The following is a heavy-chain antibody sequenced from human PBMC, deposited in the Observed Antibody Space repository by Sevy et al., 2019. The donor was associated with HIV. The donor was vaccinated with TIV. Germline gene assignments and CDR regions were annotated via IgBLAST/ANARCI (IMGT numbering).Heavy chain of an antibody. Sequence: GGSLRLSCVTSGFTFSSYAMSWVRQTPGKGLEWVSAIGGSADYTYYADSVKGRFTISRDNSKNTLYLQMNGLRAENTAVYYCAKEVSEHRYSAYWGQGTLVTVSS. D-gene: IGHD3-10*01. V-gene: IGHV3-23*01. CDR2: IGGSADYT. CDR1: GFTFSSYA. J-gene: IGHJ4*02. CDR3: AKEVSEHRYSAY.